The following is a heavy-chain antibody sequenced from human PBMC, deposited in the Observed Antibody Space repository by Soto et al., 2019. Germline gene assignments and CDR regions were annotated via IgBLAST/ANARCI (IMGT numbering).Heavy chain of an antibody. V-gene: IGHV4-31*03. CDR1: GGSISSGGYY. CDR2: IYYSGST. D-gene: IGHD1-7*01. J-gene: IGHJ4*01. CDR3: ARVRRTSRVYDY. Sequence: QVQLQESGPGLVKPSQTLSLTCTVSGGSISSGGYYWSWIRQHPGKGLEWIGYIYYSGSTYSNPSPKRRVTISVDTSKDQFSLKLGSVTAGDPAVYYCARVRRTSRVYDYWVHGGLVTVSS.